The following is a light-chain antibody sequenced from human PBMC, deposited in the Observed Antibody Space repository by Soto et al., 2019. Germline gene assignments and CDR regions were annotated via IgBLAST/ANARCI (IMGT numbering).Light chain of an antibody. Sequence: QSALTQPRSVSGSPGQSVTISCTGTSSDVGGYNYVSWYQHHPSKAPKLMIYDVSKRPSGVPDRFSGSKSGNTATLTISGLQAEDEADYYCCSCAGSHTRVFGGGTKLTVL. CDR1: SSDVGGYNY. CDR3: CSCAGSHTRV. V-gene: IGLV2-11*01. J-gene: IGLJ2*01. CDR2: DVS.